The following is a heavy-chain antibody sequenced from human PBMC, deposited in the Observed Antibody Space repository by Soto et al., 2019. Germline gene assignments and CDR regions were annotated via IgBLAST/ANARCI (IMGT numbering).Heavy chain of an antibody. D-gene: IGHD6-19*01. J-gene: IGHJ4*02. Sequence: QVQLVESGGGVVQPGRSLRLSCAASGFTFSSYGMHWVRQAPGKGLEWVAVIWYDGSNKYYADSVKGRFTISRDNSKNTLYLQMNSLRAEDTAVYYCAREDGSRTIDYWAQGTLVTVSS. CDR2: IWYDGSNK. CDR1: GFTFSSYG. V-gene: IGHV3-33*01. CDR3: AREDGSRTIDY.